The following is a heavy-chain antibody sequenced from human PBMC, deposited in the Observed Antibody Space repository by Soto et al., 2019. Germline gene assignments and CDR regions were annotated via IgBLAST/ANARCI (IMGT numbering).Heavy chain of an antibody. CDR3: ARDLASGRDY. V-gene: IGHV1-69*05. Sequence: SVKVSCKASGGTFSSYAISWVRQAPGQGLEWMGGIIPIFGTANYAQKLQGRVTMTTDTSTSTAYMELRSLRSDDTAVYYCARDLASGRDYWGQGTLVTVSS. J-gene: IGHJ4*02. CDR1: GGTFSSYA. D-gene: IGHD3-10*01. CDR2: IIPIFGTA.